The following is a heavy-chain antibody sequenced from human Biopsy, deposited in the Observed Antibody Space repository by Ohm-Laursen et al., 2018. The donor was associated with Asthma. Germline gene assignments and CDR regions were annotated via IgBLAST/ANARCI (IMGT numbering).Heavy chain of an antibody. CDR3: VRAVRNEQWLAPFDY. Sequence: SDTLSLTCSVYGGSISSFYWSWIRQSPEKGLEWMGYVYWTGSTNYNPSLKSRITMSVDTSKNRMFLELTSVTAADTAIYYCVRAVRNEQWLAPFDYWGREKPVTASS. J-gene: IGHJ4*02. CDR2: VYWTGST. V-gene: IGHV4-59*07. CDR1: GGSISSFY. D-gene: IGHD6-19*01.